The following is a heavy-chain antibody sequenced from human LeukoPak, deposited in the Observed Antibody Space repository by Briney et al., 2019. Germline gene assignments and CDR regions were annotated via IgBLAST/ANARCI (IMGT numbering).Heavy chain of an antibody. CDR3: ARLRSNYDILTGYYTGDAFDI. J-gene: IGHJ3*02. V-gene: IGHV4-34*01. CDR1: GGSFSGYY. Sequence: PSETLSLTCAVYGGSFSGYYWSWVRQPPGKGLEWIGEIYHGGSTNYNPSLKSRVTISADTSKNQFSLTLSSVTAADTAVYYCARLRSNYDILTGYYTGDAFDIWGQGTMVTVSS. D-gene: IGHD3-9*01. CDR2: IYHGGST.